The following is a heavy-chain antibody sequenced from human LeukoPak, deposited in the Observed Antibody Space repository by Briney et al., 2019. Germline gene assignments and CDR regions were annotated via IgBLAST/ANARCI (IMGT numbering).Heavy chain of an antibody. D-gene: IGHD3-10*01. CDR1: GFTFSSYA. Sequence: PGGSLRLSCAASGFTFSSYAMSWVRQAPGKGLEWVSAISGSGGSTYYADSVKGRFTISRDNSKNTLYLQMNSLRAEDTAVYYCAKERMVRGVIMGLPSFDYWGQGTLVTVSS. J-gene: IGHJ4*02. CDR2: ISGSGGST. V-gene: IGHV3-23*01. CDR3: AKERMVRGVIMGLPSFDY.